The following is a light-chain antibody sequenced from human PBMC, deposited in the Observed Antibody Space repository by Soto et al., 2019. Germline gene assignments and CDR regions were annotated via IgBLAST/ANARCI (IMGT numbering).Light chain of an antibody. CDR2: GAS. CDR1: QSVSSN. Sequence: IVMTQSPATLSVSPGERATLSCRASQSVSSNLAWYQQKPGQAPRLLIYGASTRATGIPARFSGSGSGTELTLTISSLQSEDFAVYYCQQYNNWAPWTFGQGTKVEIK. V-gene: IGKV3-15*01. CDR3: QQYNNWAPWT. J-gene: IGKJ1*01.